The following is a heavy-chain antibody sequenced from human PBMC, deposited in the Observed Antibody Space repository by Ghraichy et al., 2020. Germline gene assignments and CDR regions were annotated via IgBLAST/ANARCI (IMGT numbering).Heavy chain of an antibody. CDR3: ARLSWWFDY. CDR2: IYYSGST. V-gene: IGHV4-39*01. D-gene: IGHD3-16*02. J-gene: IGHJ5*01. Sequence: SETLSLTCTVSGGSISSSRYSWGWIRQPPGKGLEWIGSIYYSGSTYYNPSLKSRVTISVDTSKNQFSLKLSSVTAADTAVYYCARLSWWFDYWGQGTLVTVSS. CDR1: GGSISSSRYS.